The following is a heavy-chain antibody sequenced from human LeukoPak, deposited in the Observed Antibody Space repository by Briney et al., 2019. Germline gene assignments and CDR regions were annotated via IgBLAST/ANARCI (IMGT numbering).Heavy chain of an antibody. CDR1: GFTFSDYW. CDR2: IRQDGSVK. D-gene: IGHD3/OR15-3a*01. J-gene: IGHJ4*02. V-gene: IGHV3-7*03. CDR3: ARKGLGDY. Sequence: GGSLRLSCAASGFTFSDYWMSWVRQAPGKGLEWVANIRQDGSVKYYVDSVRGRFTISRDNAQNSLYLQMSSLRADDTAVYYCARKGLGDYWGQGTLVTVSS.